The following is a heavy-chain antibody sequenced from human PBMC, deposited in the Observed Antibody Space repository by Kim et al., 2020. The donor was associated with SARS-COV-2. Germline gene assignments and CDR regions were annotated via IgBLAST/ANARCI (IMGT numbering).Heavy chain of an antibody. Sequence: DYAVSVKSRITTNPDPSKNQFSLQLNSVTPEDTAVYYCARDLPGTTPFDYWGQGTLVTVSS. J-gene: IGHJ4*02. D-gene: IGHD1-1*01. V-gene: IGHV6-1*01. CDR3: ARDLPGTTPFDY.